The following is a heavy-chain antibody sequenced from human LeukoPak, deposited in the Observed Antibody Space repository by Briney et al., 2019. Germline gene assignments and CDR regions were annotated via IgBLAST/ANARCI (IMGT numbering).Heavy chain of an antibody. D-gene: IGHD3-22*01. CDR2: ISYDGTKK. CDR1: GFTFSSYG. J-gene: IGHJ4*02. CDR3: ASTLIYYYDSSGYSKSFDY. V-gene: IGHV3-30*03. Sequence: GGSLRLSCAASGFTFSSYGMHWVRQAPGKGLEWVAVISYDGTKKYYADSVKGRFTISRDNSKNTLYLQMNSLRAEDTAVYYCASTLIYYYDSSGYSKSFDYWGQGTLVTVSS.